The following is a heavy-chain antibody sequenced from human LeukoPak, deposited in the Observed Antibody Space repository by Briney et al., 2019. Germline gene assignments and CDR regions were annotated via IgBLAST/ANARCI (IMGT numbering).Heavy chain of an antibody. CDR3: ARDYYDSSGYYPVGMDV. Sequence: PSETLSLTCTVSGGSISSYYWSWIRQHPGKGLEWIGYIYYSGSTYYNPSLKSRVTISVDTSKNQFSLKLSSVTAADTAVYYCARDYYDSSGYYPVGMDVWGQGTTVTVSS. CDR2: IYYSGST. D-gene: IGHD3-22*01. CDR1: GGSISSYY. V-gene: IGHV4-59*06. J-gene: IGHJ6*02.